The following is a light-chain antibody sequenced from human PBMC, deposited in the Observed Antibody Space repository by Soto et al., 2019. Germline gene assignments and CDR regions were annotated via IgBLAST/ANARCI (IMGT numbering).Light chain of an antibody. CDR2: DVS. V-gene: IGLV2-14*03. J-gene: IGLJ2*01. Sequence: QSVLTQPASVSGSPGQSITISCTGTSSDVRGYDYVSWYQQHPGKAPKLMIYDVSNRPSGVSNRFSGSKSGNTASLTISGLQAEDEADYYCSSYTSSNTLVVFGGGTQLTVL. CDR3: SSYTSSNTLVV. CDR1: SSDVRGYDY.